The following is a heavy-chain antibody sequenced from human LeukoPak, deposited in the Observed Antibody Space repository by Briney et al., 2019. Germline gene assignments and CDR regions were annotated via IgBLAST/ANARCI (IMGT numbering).Heavy chain of an antibody. CDR3: AKDGLGYCSSTSCIRTHFDY. CDR2: IRYDGSNK. D-gene: IGHD2-2*01. J-gene: IGHJ4*02. V-gene: IGHV3-30*02. CDR1: GFTFSSYG. Sequence: GGSLRLSCAASGFTFSSYGMHWVRPAPGKGLEWVAFIRYDGSNKYYADSVKGRFTISRDNSKNTLYLQMNSLRAEDTAVYYCAKDGLGYCSSTSCIRTHFDYWGQGTLVTVSS.